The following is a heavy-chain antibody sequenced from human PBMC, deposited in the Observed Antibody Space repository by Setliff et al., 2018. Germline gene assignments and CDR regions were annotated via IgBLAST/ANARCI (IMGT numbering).Heavy chain of an antibody. CDR2: IIPIFGTA. CDR1: GGTFSSYA. CDR3: ARDRIPSSSWYGLNWFDP. Sequence: GASVKVSCKAFGGTFSSYAISWVRQAPGQGLEWMGGIIPIFGTANYAQKFQGRVTITTDESTSTAYMELSSLRSEDTAVYYCARDRIPSSSWYGLNWFDPWGQGTLVTVSS. J-gene: IGHJ5*02. D-gene: IGHD6-13*01. V-gene: IGHV1-69*05.